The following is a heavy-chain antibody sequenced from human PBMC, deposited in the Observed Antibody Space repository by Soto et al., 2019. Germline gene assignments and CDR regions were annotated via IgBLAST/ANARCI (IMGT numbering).Heavy chain of an antibody. V-gene: IGHV3-64*02. CDR2: ISYDGTIT. Sequence: PGGYLRLSCAASGFTFSIYAMHWVRQAPGKGLEYVSAISYDGTITYYADSVKGRFTISRDDSRNTVYLQMGSLRPEDMAVYYCGVVVCCGGGSVHRPYDYWGQGTLVIGSS. D-gene: IGHD2-15*01. CDR3: GVVVCCGGGSVHRPYDY. J-gene: IGHJ4*02. CDR1: GFTFSIYA.